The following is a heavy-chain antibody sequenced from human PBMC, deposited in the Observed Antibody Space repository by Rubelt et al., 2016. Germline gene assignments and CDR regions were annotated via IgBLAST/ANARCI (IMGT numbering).Heavy chain of an antibody. J-gene: IGHJ4*02. D-gene: IGHD4-17*01. CDR2: TSSSGSTI. Sequence: EVQLLESGGGLVQPGGSLRLSCTASGFTLSAYSVNWVRQAPGKGLEWISYTSSSGSTIYYADSVKGRFTISRDNAKNSLYLQMNSLRAEDTAVYYCARDPGRGTAVTTKDYWGQGTLVTVSS. CDR1: GFTLSAYS. V-gene: IGHV3-48*04. CDR3: ARDPGRGTAVTTKDY.